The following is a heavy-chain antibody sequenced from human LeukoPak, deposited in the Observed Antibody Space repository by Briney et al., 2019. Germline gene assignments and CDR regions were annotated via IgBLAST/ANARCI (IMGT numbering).Heavy chain of an antibody. D-gene: IGHD2-21*02. CDR1: GYTFTSYY. Sequence: GASVKVSCKASGYTFTSYYMHWVRQAPGQGLEWMGIINPSGGSTSYAQKFQGRVTMTRDTSTSTVYMELSSPRSEDTAVYYCARDSGGGDSAGRYYFDYWGQGTLVTVSS. CDR2: INPSGGST. J-gene: IGHJ4*02. V-gene: IGHV1-46*01. CDR3: ARDSGGGDSAGRYYFDY.